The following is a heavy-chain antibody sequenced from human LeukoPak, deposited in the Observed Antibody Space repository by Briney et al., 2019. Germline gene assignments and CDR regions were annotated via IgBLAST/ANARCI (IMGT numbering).Heavy chain of an antibody. D-gene: IGHD2-2*03. Sequence: ASVKLSCKASGYSLSDYHLHWVRQAPGQGREWMGDFNPGNGATKYAQKFQGRVTMTRDTSISTVYMDLSGLTPDDTAVYYCARDPQYTVGYPTYDCWGQGTLVTVSS. CDR2: FNPGNGAT. J-gene: IGHJ4*02. V-gene: IGHV1-2*02. CDR1: GYSLSDYH. CDR3: ARDPQYTVGYPTYDC.